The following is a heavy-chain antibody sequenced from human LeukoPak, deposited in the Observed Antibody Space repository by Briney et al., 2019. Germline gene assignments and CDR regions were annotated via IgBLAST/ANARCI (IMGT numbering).Heavy chain of an antibody. D-gene: IGHD4-23*01. CDR1: GGSISGSSYY. J-gene: IGHJ4*02. CDR3: ARNGGNSDFDY. CDR2: IYYSGST. V-gene: IGHV4-39*01. Sequence: KPSETLSLTCTVSGGSISGSSYYWGWIRQPPGKGLEWIGSIYYSGSTYYNPSLKSRVTISVDTSKNQFSLKLNSVTATDTAVYYCARNGGNSDFDYWGQGTLVTVSS.